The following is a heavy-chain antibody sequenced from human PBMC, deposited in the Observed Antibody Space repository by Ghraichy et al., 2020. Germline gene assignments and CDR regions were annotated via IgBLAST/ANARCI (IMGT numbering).Heavy chain of an antibody. Sequence: GESLNISCAASGFTFSSCAMSWVRQAPGKGPEWVSAISGSGGSTYYADSVKGRFTISRDNSKNTLSLQMNSLRAEDMAVYYCAKHDASLVRGVIYYYYYGMDVWGQGTTVTVSS. V-gene: IGHV3-23*01. D-gene: IGHD3-10*01. CDR1: GFTFSSCA. CDR2: ISGSGGST. J-gene: IGHJ6*02. CDR3: AKHDASLVRGVIYYYYYGMDV.